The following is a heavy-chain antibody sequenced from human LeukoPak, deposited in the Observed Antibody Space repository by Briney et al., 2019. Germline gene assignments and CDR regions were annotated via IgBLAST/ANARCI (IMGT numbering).Heavy chain of an antibody. CDR1: GYTFTAYY. CDR2: INPDSGGT. Sequence: GASVKVPCKASGYTFTAYYMHWVRQAPGQGLEWMGWINPDSGGTNYAQKFQGRVTMTRDTSISTAYMELNRLTSDDTAVYHCARDRSPAPGRSYGRGHFDYWGQGTLVTVSS. D-gene: IGHD5-18*01. V-gene: IGHV1-2*02. CDR3: ARDRSPAPGRSYGRGHFDY. J-gene: IGHJ4*02.